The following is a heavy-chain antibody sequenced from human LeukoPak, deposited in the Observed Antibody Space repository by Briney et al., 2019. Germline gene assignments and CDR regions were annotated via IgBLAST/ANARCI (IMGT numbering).Heavy chain of an antibody. CDR1: GDSVSSKSAA. J-gene: IGHJ4*02. CDR3: ARHRVQQWLGNFDY. V-gene: IGHV6-1*01. D-gene: IGHD6-19*01. CDR2: TYYRSKWYN. Sequence: SQTLSLTCAISGDSVSSKSAAWTWIRQSPSRGLEWLGRTYYRSKWYNDYAVSVKSRITINPDTSKNQFSLKLSSVTAADTAVYYCARHRVQQWLGNFDYWGQGTLVTVSS.